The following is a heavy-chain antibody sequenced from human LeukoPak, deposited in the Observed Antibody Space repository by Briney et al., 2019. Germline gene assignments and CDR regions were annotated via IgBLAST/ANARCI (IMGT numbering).Heavy chain of an antibody. CDR2: IRYDGSNK. CDR3: AEQSYYDFWSGYYTSWYFDY. D-gene: IGHD3-3*01. Sequence: GGSLRLSCAASGFTFSSYGMHWVRQAPGKGLEWVAFIRYDGSNKYYADSVKGRFTISRDNSKNTLYLQMNSLRAEDTAVYYCAEQSYYDFWSGYYTSWYFDYWGQGTLVTVSS. J-gene: IGHJ4*02. V-gene: IGHV3-30*02. CDR1: GFTFSSYG.